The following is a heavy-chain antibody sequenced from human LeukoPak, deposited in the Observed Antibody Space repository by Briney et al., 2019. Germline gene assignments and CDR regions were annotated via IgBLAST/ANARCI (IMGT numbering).Heavy chain of an antibody. CDR2: IIPIFGTA. J-gene: IGHJ4*02. Sequence: ASVKVSCKASGGTFSSYAISWVRQAPGQGLEWMGGIIPIFGTANYAQKFQGRVTITADGSTSTAHMELSSLRSEDTAVYYCAREKDGPFDYWGQGTLVTVSS. V-gene: IGHV1-69*13. D-gene: IGHD2-15*01. CDR1: GGTFSSYA. CDR3: AREKDGPFDY.